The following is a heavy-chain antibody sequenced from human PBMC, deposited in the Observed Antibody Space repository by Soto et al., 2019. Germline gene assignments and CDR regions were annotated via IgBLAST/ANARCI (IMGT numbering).Heavy chain of an antibody. J-gene: IGHJ6*02. CDR3: AGVVVAAPMISPYYYYYFGMDV. CDR1: GGTFSSYA. CDR2: IIPIFGTA. D-gene: IGHD2-15*01. V-gene: IGHV1-69*01. Sequence: QVQLVQSGAEVKKPGSSVKVSCKASGGTFSSYAISWVRQAPGQGLEWMGGIIPIFGTANYAQKFQGRVTITAQEFTSPAYMELRSLKSEDTAVYYCAGVVVAAPMISPYYYYYFGMDVWGQGTTVTVSS.